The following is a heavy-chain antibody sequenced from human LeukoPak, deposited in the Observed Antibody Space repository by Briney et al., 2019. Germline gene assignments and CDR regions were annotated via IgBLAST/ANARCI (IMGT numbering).Heavy chain of an antibody. V-gene: IGHV3-11*01. CDR2: ISSSGSTI. Sequence: GGSLRLSCAASGFTFSDYYMSWIRQAPGKGLEWVSYISSSGSTIYYADSVKGRFTISRDNAKNSLYLQMNSLRAEDTAVYYCARDKFKPMVPWEGYYFDYWGQGTLVTVSS. D-gene: IGHD3-10*01. J-gene: IGHJ4*02. CDR3: ARDKFKPMVPWEGYYFDY. CDR1: GFTFSDYY.